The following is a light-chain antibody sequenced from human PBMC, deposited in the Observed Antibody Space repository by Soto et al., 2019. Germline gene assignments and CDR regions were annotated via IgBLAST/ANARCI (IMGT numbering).Light chain of an antibody. J-gene: IGKJ4*01. Sequence: DIQMTQSPSSLSASVRDSVTITCQASQDIRNNLNWYQQKPGQAPKVLIYGASNLVTGVPSRFSGSGSGTHFTFTISNLQPEDIATYYCQPFDSLLRATFGGGTKVEIK. CDR3: QPFDSLLRAT. CDR2: GAS. CDR1: QDIRNN. V-gene: IGKV1-33*01.